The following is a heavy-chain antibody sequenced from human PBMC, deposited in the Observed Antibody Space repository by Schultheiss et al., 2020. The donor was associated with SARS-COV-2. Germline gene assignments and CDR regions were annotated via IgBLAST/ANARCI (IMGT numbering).Heavy chain of an antibody. CDR2: IIPIFGTA. CDR3: AKDHQEVGASSFDY. CDR1: GYTFTGYY. J-gene: IGHJ4*02. D-gene: IGHD1-26*01. Sequence: SVKVSCKASGYTFTGYYMHWVRQAPGQGLEWMGGIIPIFGTANYAQKFQGRVTITRDTSASTAYMELSSLRSEDTAVYYCAKDHQEVGASSFDYWGQGTLVTVSS. V-gene: IGHV1-69*05.